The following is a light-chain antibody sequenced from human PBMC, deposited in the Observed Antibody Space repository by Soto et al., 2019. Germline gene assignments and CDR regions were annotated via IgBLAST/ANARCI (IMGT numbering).Light chain of an antibody. CDR1: QSIGTN. V-gene: IGKV1-39*01. J-gene: IGKJ1*01. Sequence: DIQMTQSPSSLSTSIGDRVTLTCRASQSIGTNLNWYQQRPGKAPKLLIYAVSSLQSGVSSRFSGSGSGTDFTLTISSLQAEDVAVYFCYQDEQTPPWTFGRGTKVEIK. CDR2: AVS. CDR3: YQDEQTPPWT.